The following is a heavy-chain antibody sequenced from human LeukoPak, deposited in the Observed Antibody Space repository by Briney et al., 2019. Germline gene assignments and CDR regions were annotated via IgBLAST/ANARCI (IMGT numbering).Heavy chain of an antibody. CDR1: GFTFSSYA. D-gene: IGHD4-17*01. J-gene: IGHJ4*02. Sequence: SLILSCAASGFTFSSYALHWVRQAPGKGLEWVAVISYDGSNKYYADSVKGRFTISRDNSKNTLYLQMNSLRAEDTAVCYCARDDLDDYGDYNPDYWGQG. CDR3: ARDDLDDYGDYNPDY. CDR2: ISYDGSNK. V-gene: IGHV3-30-3*01.